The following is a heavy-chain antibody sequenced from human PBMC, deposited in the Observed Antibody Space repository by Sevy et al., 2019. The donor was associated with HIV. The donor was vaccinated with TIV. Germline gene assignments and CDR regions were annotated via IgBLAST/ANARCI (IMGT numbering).Heavy chain of an antibody. V-gene: IGHV1-2*06. J-gene: IGHJ4*02. Sequence: ASVKVSCKASGYTFTGYYMHWVRQAPGQGLEWMGRINPNSGGTNYAQKFQGRVTMTRDTSISTAYMELGRLRSDDTAVYYCARGTRDSSSWYGYWGQGTLVTVSS. CDR1: GYTFTGYY. D-gene: IGHD6-13*01. CDR3: ARGTRDSSSWYGY. CDR2: INPNSGGT.